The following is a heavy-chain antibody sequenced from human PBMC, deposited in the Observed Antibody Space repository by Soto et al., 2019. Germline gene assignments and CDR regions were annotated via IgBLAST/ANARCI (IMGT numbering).Heavy chain of an antibody. D-gene: IGHD3-3*01. Sequence: GGSLRLSCAASGFTFSSYAMSWVRQAPGKGLEWVSAISGSGGSTYYADSVKGRFTISRDNSKNTLYLQMNSLRAEDTAVYYCAKSSTYYDFWSGSPVDYWGQGTLVTVSS. CDR3: AKSSTYYDFWSGSPVDY. V-gene: IGHV3-23*01. CDR1: GFTFSSYA. J-gene: IGHJ4*02. CDR2: ISGSGGST.